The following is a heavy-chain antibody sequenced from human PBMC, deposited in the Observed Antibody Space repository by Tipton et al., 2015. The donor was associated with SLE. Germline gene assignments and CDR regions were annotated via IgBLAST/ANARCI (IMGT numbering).Heavy chain of an antibody. CDR1: GFTFSSYA. CDR3: AKADCSCGSCYSGHAFDI. V-gene: IGHV3-23*03. CDR2: IYSGGST. D-gene: IGHD2-15*01. Sequence: AVSGFTFSSYAMSWVRQAPGKGLEWVSVIYSGGSTYYADSVKGRFTISRDNSKNTLYLQMNSLRAEDTAVYYCAKADCSCGSCYSGHAFDIWGQGAMVTVSP. J-gene: IGHJ3*02.